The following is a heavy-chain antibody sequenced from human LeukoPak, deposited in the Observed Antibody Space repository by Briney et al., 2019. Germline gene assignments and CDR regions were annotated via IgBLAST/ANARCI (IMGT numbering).Heavy chain of an antibody. V-gene: IGHV1-2*02. CDR2: INPNSGGT. CDR1: GYTFTGYY. CDR3: ARGPDIVLMVYATSNTFDY. Sequence: ASVKVSCKPSGYTFTGYYMHWVRPAPGQGLEWMGWINPNSGGTNYAQKFQGRVTMTRDTSISTAYMELSRLRSDDTAVYYCARGPDIVLMVYATSNTFDYWGQGTLVTVSS. D-gene: IGHD2-8*01. J-gene: IGHJ4*02.